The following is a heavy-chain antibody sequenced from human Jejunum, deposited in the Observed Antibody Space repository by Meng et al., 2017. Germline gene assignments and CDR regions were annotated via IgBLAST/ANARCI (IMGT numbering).Heavy chain of an antibody. D-gene: IGHD3-22*01. CDR2: IKQDGSEK. CDR3: ARDLRYSDSSGYWSGAFDI. J-gene: IGHJ3*02. Sequence: GESLKISCAASGISFSTYWMIWVRQAPGKGLEWVANIKQDGSEKYSVDSVRGRFTISRDNAKNSLYLQMNSLRAEETAVYYCARDLRYSDSSGYWSGAFDIWGQGTLVTVSS. V-gene: IGHV3-7*01. CDR1: GISFSTYW.